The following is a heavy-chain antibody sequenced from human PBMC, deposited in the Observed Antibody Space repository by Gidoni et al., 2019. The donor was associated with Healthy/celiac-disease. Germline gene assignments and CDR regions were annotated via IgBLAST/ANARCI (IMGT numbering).Heavy chain of an antibody. Sequence: QITLKESGPTLVKPTQTLTLTCTFSGFSLSTSGVGVGWIRQPPGKALEWLALIYWNDDKRYSPSLKSRLTITKDTSKNQVVLTMTNMDPVDTATYYCASSEGGTQYYYDSSGTGAFDIWGQGTMVTVSS. V-gene: IGHV2-5*01. CDR2: IYWNDDK. CDR3: ASSEGGTQYYYDSSGTGAFDI. J-gene: IGHJ3*02. CDR1: GFSLSTSGVG. D-gene: IGHD3-22*01.